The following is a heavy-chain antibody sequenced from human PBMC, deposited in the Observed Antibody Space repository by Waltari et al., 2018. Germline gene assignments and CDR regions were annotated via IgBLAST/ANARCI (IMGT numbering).Heavy chain of an antibody. J-gene: IGHJ5*02. CDR2: IHPTGDQT. CDR3: AMSTGYSRFDP. CDR1: GHTFSSYY. Sequence: QVHLVQSGVEVKKPGASVKVSCKASGHTFSSYYIHWLRQAPGQGLEWMGMIHPTGDQTTYAQRFQGRVTMTRDTSTTTAYMDLRSLKSEDTAVYFCAMSTGYSRFDPWGQGTRVTVSS. D-gene: IGHD3-9*01. V-gene: IGHV1-46*01.